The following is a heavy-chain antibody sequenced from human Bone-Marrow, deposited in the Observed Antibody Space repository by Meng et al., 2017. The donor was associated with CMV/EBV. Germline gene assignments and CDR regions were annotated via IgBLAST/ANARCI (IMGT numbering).Heavy chain of an antibody. J-gene: IGHJ4*02. CDR2: IDHSGST. CDR3: AAGSAPRPGY. CDR1: GGSFSGYY. V-gene: IGHV4-34*01. Sequence: GSLRLSCAVYGGSFSGYYWTWIRQPPRKGLEWIGEIDHSGSTNYNPSLKSRVTISVDTSKHHFSLNLKSVTAADTAVYYCAAGSAPRPGYWGQGTLVTVSS.